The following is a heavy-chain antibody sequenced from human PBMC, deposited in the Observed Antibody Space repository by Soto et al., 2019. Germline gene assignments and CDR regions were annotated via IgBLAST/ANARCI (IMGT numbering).Heavy chain of an antibody. CDR1: GFTFSSYA. V-gene: IGHV3-23*01. D-gene: IGHD6-13*01. CDR2: ISGSGDST. Sequence: GGSLRLSCAASGFTFSSYAMSWVRQAPGKGLEWVSGISGSGDSTYYADSVKGRFTISRDNSKNTLYLQMNSLRAEDTAVYYCAKGGPGIAVSETRYFDHWGQGTLVTVSS. J-gene: IGHJ1*01. CDR3: AKGGPGIAVSETRYFDH.